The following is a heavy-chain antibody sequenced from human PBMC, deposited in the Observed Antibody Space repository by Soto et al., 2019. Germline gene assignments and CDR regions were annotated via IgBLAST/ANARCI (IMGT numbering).Heavy chain of an antibody. J-gene: IGHJ4*02. CDR1: GFTFSSYG. CDR3: ARDGGDCSGGTCYSNYFDC. D-gene: IGHD2-15*01. Sequence: EVQLVESGGGLVQPGGSLRFSCAASGFTFSSYGMNWVRQAPGKGLEWVSYISSSSATIYYPDSVKGRITISRDNAKNSLYLQMNSLRDEDTAVYYCARDGGDCSGGTCYSNYFDCWGQGTLVTVSS. V-gene: IGHV3-48*02. CDR2: ISSSSATI.